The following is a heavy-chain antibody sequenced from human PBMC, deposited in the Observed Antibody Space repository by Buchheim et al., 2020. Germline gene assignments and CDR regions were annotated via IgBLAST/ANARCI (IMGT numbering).Heavy chain of an antibody. CDR2: INPSGGST. Sequence: QVQLVQSGAEVKKPGASVKVSCKASGYTFTSYYMHWVRQAPGQGLEWMGIINPSGGSTSYAQKFQGRVTMTRDTSTRTVYMELSSLRSEDTAVYYCARDRLNPVGATPYYYGMDVWGQGTT. CDR3: ARDRLNPVGATPYYYGMDV. V-gene: IGHV1-46*01. J-gene: IGHJ6*02. CDR1: GYTFTSYY. D-gene: IGHD1-26*01.